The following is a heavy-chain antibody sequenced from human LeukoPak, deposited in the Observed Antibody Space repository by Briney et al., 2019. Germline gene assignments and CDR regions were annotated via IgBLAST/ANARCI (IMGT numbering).Heavy chain of an antibody. V-gene: IGHV1-69*06. CDR3: AAYDILTGYLDY. CDR1: GGTFSSYA. D-gene: IGHD3-9*01. CDR2: IIPIFGTA. Sequence: SVKVSCKASGGTFSSYAISWVRQAPGQGLEWMGGIIPIFGTANYAQKFQGRVTITADKSTSTAYMELSSLRSEDTAVYYCAAYDILTGYLDYWGQGTLVTVSS. J-gene: IGHJ4*02.